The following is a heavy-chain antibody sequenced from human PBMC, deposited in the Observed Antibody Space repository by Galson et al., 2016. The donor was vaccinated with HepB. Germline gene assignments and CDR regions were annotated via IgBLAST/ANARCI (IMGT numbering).Heavy chain of an antibody. CDR3: ARRNSLDD. CDR2: IKYDGTEQ. V-gene: IGHV3-7*01. D-gene: IGHD1-7*01. J-gene: IGHJ4*02. CDR1: GFGFGVFW. Sequence: SLRLSCAGSGFGFGVFWMNWVRQAPGKGLEWVANIKYDGTEQNYADSVKGRFTIFRDNAKNSVDLQMFRLRADDTAVYYCARRNSLDDWGQGALVTVSS.